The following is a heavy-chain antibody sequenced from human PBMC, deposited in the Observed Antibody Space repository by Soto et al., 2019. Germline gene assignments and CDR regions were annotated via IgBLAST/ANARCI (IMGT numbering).Heavy chain of an antibody. CDR2: MNPNSGNT. Sequence: ASVKVSCKASGYTFTSYDINWVRQATGQGLEWMGWMNPNSGNTGYAQKFQGRVTMTRNTSISTAYMELSSLRSEDTAVYYCARGGRIAARRNYYYYMDVWGKGTTVTVSS. D-gene: IGHD6-6*01. J-gene: IGHJ6*03. CDR3: ARGGRIAARRNYYYYMDV. V-gene: IGHV1-8*01. CDR1: GYTFTSYD.